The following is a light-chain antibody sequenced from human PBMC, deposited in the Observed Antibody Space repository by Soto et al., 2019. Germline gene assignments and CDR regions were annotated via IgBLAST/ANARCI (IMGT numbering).Light chain of an antibody. Sequence: DIVMTQTPLSSPVVLGQPASISCKSSQSLVHSNGHTYLTWIQQRPGRPPRLLIYRIFNRFFGVPDRFSGSGAGTEFTLKISGVEAEDVGVYYCLQTTAFPHTFGQGTKLEIK. CDR1: QSLVHSNGHTY. CDR3: LQTTAFPHT. CDR2: RIF. V-gene: IGKV2-24*01. J-gene: IGKJ2*01.